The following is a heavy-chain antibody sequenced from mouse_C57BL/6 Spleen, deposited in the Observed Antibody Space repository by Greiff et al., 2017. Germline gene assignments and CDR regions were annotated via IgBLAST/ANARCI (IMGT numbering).Heavy chain of an antibody. Sequence: QVQLQQPGAELVKPGASVKLSCKASGYTFTSYWLHWVKQRPGQGLEWIGMIHPNSGSTNYNEKFKSKATLTVDKSSSTAYMQLSSLTSEDSAVYYCARAGYERYARDYWGQGTSVTVSS. V-gene: IGHV1-64*01. J-gene: IGHJ4*01. CDR2: IHPNSGST. CDR3: ARAGYERYARDY. D-gene: IGHD2-2*01. CDR1: GYTFTSYW.